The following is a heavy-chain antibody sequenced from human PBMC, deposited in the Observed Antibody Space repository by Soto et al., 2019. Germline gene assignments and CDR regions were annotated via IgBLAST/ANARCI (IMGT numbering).Heavy chain of an antibody. D-gene: IGHD5-18*01. V-gene: IGHV4-31*03. J-gene: IGHJ4*02. CDR3: VRGGYTHGHETLDH. CDR2: IYNNGRT. Sequence: TLSLSSPFSGDPMTSDNFYWTWIRHHPGKGLEWIGYIYNNGRTYYNQSLKSRLYIXXXXSXTXFXLXXXSVTXADTALYYCVRGGYTHGHETLDHWGQG. CDR1: GDPMTSDNFY.